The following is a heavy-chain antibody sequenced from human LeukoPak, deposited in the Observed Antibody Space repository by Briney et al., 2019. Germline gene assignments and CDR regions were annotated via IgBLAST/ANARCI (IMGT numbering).Heavy chain of an antibody. Sequence: GGSLRLSCAVSGFTFSNSWMSWVRQAPGRGLEWVANIHPEGNEKYHVESVKGRFIISRDNTKNLLFLQMNGLRVEDTAVYYCARGDDFSGDHWGQGTLVTVSS. CDR3: ARGDDFSGDH. V-gene: IGHV3-7*04. J-gene: IGHJ4*02. D-gene: IGHD1-1*01. CDR1: GFTFSNSW. CDR2: IHPEGNEK.